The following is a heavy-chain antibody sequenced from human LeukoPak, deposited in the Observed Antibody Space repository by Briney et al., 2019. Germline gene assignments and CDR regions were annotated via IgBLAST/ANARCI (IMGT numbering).Heavy chain of an antibody. CDR3: AKDGSSSWYRYFDY. CDR2: ISGSGGST. V-gene: IGHV3-23*01. CDR1: GFTFSTYA. D-gene: IGHD6-13*01. J-gene: IGHJ4*02. Sequence: PGGSLRLSCAASGFTFSTYAMSWVRQAPGKGLEWVSTISGSGGSTYYADSVKGRFTISRDNSKNTLYLQMNSLRAEDTALYYCAKDGSSSWYRYFDYWGQGTLVTVSS.